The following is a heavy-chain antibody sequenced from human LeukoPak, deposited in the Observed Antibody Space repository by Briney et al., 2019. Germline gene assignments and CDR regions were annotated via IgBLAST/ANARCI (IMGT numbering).Heavy chain of an antibody. CDR1: GFTFSNYG. V-gene: IGHV3-23*01. Sequence: GGSLRLSCAGSGFTFSNYGMSWVRQAPGKGLEWVSAIDGGGVNTLYADSVKGRFTISRDNSKNTVYLQMYSLSAEDTAIYYCAERSARPKPFDCWGQGTLVTVSS. J-gene: IGHJ4*02. D-gene: IGHD6-25*01. CDR2: IDGGGVNT. CDR3: AERSARPKPFDC.